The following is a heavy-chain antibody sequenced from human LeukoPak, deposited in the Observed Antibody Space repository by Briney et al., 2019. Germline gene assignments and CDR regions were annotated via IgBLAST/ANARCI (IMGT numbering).Heavy chain of an antibody. CDR1: GYTFTSYY. Sequence: ASVKVSCKAFGYTFTSYYMYWVRQAPGQGLEWMGWINPNSGGTNYAQKFQGRVTMTRDTSISTAYMELSRLRSDDTAVYYCARGLDPGKTGVLRYFDWLFGDYWGQGTLVTVSS. D-gene: IGHD3-9*01. CDR2: INPNSGGT. CDR3: ARGLDPGKTGVLRYFDWLFGDY. J-gene: IGHJ4*02. V-gene: IGHV1-2*02.